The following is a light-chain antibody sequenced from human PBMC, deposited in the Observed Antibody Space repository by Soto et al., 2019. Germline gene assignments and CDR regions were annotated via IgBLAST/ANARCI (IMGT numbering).Light chain of an antibody. CDR1: QSVTSSY. J-gene: IGKJ1*01. V-gene: IGKV3-20*01. CDR3: QQYGISPRT. CDR2: GAS. Sequence: EIVLTQSPGTLALSPGERATLSCRASQSVTSSYLAWYQQKPGQPPRLLIYGASSRATGIPDRFSGSGSGTDFTLIISRLEPEEFAVYYCQQYGISPRTFCQGTKVEIK.